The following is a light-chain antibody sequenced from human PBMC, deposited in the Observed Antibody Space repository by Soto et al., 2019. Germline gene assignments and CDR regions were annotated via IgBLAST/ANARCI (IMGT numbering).Light chain of an antibody. CDR2: AAS. Sequence: DIQMTQSPSSLSASVGDRVTISCRASQGISTSSKWYQQKPGKAPRLLIYAASTVQTGVPPRFSGSGSGTDFTLAISSLRLDDIGTYFCQQGYSAAPWTFDQGTTVDIK. CDR1: QGISTS. V-gene: IGKV1-39*01. J-gene: IGKJ1*01. CDR3: QQGYSAAPWT.